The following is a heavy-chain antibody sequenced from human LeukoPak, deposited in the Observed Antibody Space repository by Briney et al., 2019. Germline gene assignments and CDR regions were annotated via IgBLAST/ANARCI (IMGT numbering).Heavy chain of an antibody. CDR2: IYYSGST. CDR3: ARRRVATVFRNGGPLGAFDI. J-gene: IGHJ3*02. CDR1: GGSISSSSYY. Sequence: PSETLSLTCTVSGGSISSSSYYWDWIRQPPGKGLEWIGRIYYSGSTYYNPSLKSRVTISVDTSKNQFSLKLSSVTAADTAVYYCARRRVATVFRNGGPLGAFDIWGQGTMVTVSS. D-gene: IGHD5-12*01. V-gene: IGHV4-39*01.